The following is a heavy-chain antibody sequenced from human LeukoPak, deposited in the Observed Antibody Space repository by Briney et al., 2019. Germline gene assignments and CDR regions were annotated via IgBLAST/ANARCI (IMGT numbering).Heavy chain of an antibody. J-gene: IGHJ3*02. CDR3: ARAILGVTAIGRNAFDI. D-gene: IGHD2-21*02. CDR2: MNPNSGNT. CDR1: GYTFTSYD. Sequence: ASVKVSCKASGYTFTSYDINWVRQATGQGLEWMGWMNPNSGNTGYAQKFQGRVTITRNTSISTAYMELSSLRSEDTAVYYYARAILGVTAIGRNAFDIWGQGTMVTVSS. V-gene: IGHV1-8*03.